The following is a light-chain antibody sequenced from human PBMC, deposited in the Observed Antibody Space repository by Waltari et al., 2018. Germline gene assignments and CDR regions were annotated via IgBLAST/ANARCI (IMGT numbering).Light chain of an antibody. V-gene: IGLV2-14*03. CDR1: SSDVGGYNY. CDR3: SSYIGSSTLEL. Sequence: QSALTQHASVSGSPGQSITISCTGTSSDVGGYNYVSWYQQHPGKAPKLMIFDVSNRPSGVSNRFSGSKSGNTASLTISGLQAEDEADYYGSSYIGSSTLELFGGGTSLTVL. J-gene: IGLJ2*01. CDR2: DVS.